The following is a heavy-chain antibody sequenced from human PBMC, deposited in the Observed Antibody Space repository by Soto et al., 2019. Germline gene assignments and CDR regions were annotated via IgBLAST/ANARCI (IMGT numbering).Heavy chain of an antibody. CDR2: INHSGST. J-gene: IGHJ4*02. CDR1: GESFSAYD. V-gene: IGHV4-34*01. D-gene: IGHD2-8*02. CDR3: ARDKITGLFDY. Sequence: PSETLSLTCAVYGESFSAYDWTWIRQPPGTGLEWIGEINHSGSTNYNPSLKSRVTISVDTSKNQFSLKLTSVTAADTAVYYCARDKITGLFDYWGQGTLVTVS.